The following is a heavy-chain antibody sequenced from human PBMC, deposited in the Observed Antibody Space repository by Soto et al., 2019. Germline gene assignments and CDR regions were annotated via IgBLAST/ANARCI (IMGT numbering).Heavy chain of an antibody. Sequence: QVQLQQWGAGLLKPSETLSLTCAVYGGSFSGYYWSWIRQPPGKGLEWIGEINHSGSTNYNPSLKSRVTISVDTPKNQFSLKLSSVTAADTAVYYCARKGSSPDHYFHSWGQGTLVTVSS. V-gene: IGHV4-34*01. D-gene: IGHD6-6*01. J-gene: IGHJ4*02. CDR3: ARKGSSPDHYFHS. CDR2: INHSGST. CDR1: GGSFSGYY.